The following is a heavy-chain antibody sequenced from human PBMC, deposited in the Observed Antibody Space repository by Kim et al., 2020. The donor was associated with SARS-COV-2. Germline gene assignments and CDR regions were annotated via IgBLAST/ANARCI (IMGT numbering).Heavy chain of an antibody. CDR3: AREGDYYDSSGYNHLFDY. V-gene: IGHV3-21*01. CDR2: ISSSSSYI. CDR1: GFTFSSYS. J-gene: IGHJ4*02. D-gene: IGHD3-22*01. Sequence: GGSLRLSCAASGFTFSSYSMNWVRQAPGKGLEWVSSISSSSSYIYYADSVKGRFTISRDNAKNSLYLQMNSLRAEDTAVYYCAREGDYYDSSGYNHLFDYWGQGTLVTVSS.